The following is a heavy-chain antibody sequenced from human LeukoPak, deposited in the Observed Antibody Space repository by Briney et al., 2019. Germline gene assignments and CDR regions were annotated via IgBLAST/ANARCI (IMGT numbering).Heavy chain of an antibody. J-gene: IGHJ3*02. Sequence: ASVKVSCKASGGTFSSYAISWVRQAPGQGLEWMGWINPNSGGTNYAQKFQGRVTMTRDTSISTAYMELSRLRSDDTAVYYCAREGYPYDYVWGSYLDAFDIWGQGTMVTVSS. D-gene: IGHD3-16*02. V-gene: IGHV1-2*02. CDR1: GGTFSSYA. CDR2: INPNSGGT. CDR3: AREGYPYDYVWGSYLDAFDI.